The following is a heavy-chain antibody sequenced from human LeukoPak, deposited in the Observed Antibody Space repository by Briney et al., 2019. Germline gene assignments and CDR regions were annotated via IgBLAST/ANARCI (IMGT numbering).Heavy chain of an antibody. Sequence: SETLSLTCTVSGGSISSYYWSWIRQPPGKGLEWIGYIYYSGSTNYNPSLKSRVTMSVDTSKNQLSLKLSSVTAADTAVYYCARGSFQRWAPGPNVGFHYWGQGTLVTVSS. V-gene: IGHV4-59*12. CDR2: IYYSGST. J-gene: IGHJ1*01. D-gene: IGHD2-8*01. CDR3: ARGSFQRWAPGPNVGFHY. CDR1: GGSISSYY.